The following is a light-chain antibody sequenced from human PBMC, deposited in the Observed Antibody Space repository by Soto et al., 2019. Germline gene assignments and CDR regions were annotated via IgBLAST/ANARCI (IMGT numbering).Light chain of an antibody. CDR2: EVS. CDR3: CSYAGSSTSV. V-gene: IGLV2-23*02. J-gene: IGLJ3*02. CDR1: SSDVGSYNL. Sequence: QSALTQPASVSGSPGQSITISCTGTSSDVGSYNLVSWYQQHPGKAPKLMIYEVSKRPSGVSNRFSGSKSGDTASLTISGLQAEDEADYYCCSYAGSSTSVFGGGTQLPS.